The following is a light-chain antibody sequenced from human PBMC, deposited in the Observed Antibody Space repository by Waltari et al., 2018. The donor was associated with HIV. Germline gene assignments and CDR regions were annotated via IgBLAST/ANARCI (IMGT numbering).Light chain of an antibody. J-gene: IGLJ2*01. CDR3: LLSYSGARI. CDR2: DKS. Sequence: QAVVTQEPSLTVSPGGTVTLTCASSTGAVNSGHSPYWSQQKPGQAPRPLIFDKSNKHSWTPARFSGSLLGGKAALTLSGAQPEDEAEYYCLLSYSGARIFGGGTKLTVL. V-gene: IGLV7-46*01. CDR1: TGAVNSGHS.